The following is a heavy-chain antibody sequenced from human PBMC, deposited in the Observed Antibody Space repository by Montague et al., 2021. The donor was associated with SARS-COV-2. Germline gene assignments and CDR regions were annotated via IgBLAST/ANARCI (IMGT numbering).Heavy chain of an antibody. CDR2: ISYDGSNK. D-gene: IGHD3-22*01. J-gene: IGHJ6*02. CDR3: ARVIVVGYYGMDV. CDR1: GFTFSSYA. V-gene: IGHV3-30-3*01. Sequence: SLRLSCAASGFTFSSYAMHWVRQAPGKGLEWVAVISYDGSNKCYADSVKGRFTISRDNSKNTLYLQMNSLRAEDTAVYYCARVIVVGYYGMDVWGQGTTVTVSS.